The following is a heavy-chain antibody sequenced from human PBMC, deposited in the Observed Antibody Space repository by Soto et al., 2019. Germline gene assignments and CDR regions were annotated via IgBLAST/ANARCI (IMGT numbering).Heavy chain of an antibody. Sequence: PGESLKISCKGSRYRFTSYLIGWVRQMPGKSLELMGVIYPCDSDTRYSPSFQCQVTISADKSISTAYLQWSSLKASDPAMHYCERQTAAVVKNGMDVWRQGTTVTVSS. CDR2: IYPCDSDT. D-gene: IGHD3-22*01. CDR1: RYRFTSYL. J-gene: IGHJ6*02. CDR3: ERQTAAVVKNGMDV. V-gene: IGHV5-51*01.